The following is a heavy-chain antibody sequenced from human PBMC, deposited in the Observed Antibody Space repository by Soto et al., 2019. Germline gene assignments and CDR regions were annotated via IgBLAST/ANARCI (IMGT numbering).Heavy chain of an antibody. J-gene: IGHJ4*02. CDR1: GGSISGSY. D-gene: IGHD6-6*01. CDR3: VKEMYPRTVLDSSSPWGDY. Sequence: ETLSLTCTVSGGSISGSYWSWIRQTPGKVLEWVGYIHYSGSTNYNPSLKSRVPMSVDSAKNQFSLQLSSVTAADTAVYFCVKEMYPRTVLDSSSPWGDYWGQGTLVTVSS. CDR2: IHYSGST. V-gene: IGHV4-59*01.